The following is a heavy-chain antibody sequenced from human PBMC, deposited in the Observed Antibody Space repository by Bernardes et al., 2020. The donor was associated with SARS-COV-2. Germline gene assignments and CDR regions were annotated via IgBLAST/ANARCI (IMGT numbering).Heavy chain of an antibody. D-gene: IGHD3-22*01. J-gene: IGHJ5*02. Sequence: GGSLRLSCAASGFTFSSYSMNWVRQAPGKGLEWVSSISSSSSYIYYADSVKGRFTISRDNAKNSLYLQMNSLRAEDTAVYYCARGAHYYDSSVGWFDPWGQGTLVTVSS. CDR2: ISSSSSYI. CDR1: GFTFSSYS. V-gene: IGHV3-21*01. CDR3: ARGAHYYDSSVGWFDP.